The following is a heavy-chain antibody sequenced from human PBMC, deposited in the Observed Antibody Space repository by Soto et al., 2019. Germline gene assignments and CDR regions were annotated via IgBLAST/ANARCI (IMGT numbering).Heavy chain of an antibody. CDR2: IYYSGST. Sequence: QVQLQESGPGLVKPSETLSLTCTVSGGSISSYSWSWIRKPPGKGLEWIGYIYYSGSTNYNPSLKSRVPISVDTSKNQFSLKRSSVTAADRAVYCCARRYGGNFDYWGQGTLVTVSS. CDR3: ARRYGGNFDY. J-gene: IGHJ4*02. V-gene: IGHV4-59*01. CDR1: GGSISSYS. D-gene: IGHD3-16*01.